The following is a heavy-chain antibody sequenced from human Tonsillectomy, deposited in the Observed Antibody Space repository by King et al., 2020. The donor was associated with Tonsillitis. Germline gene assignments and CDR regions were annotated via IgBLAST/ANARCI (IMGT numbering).Heavy chain of an antibody. J-gene: IGHJ4*02. CDR1: GFTFGDYG. V-gene: IGHV3-20*04. CDR2: INWNGGST. D-gene: IGHD3-10*01. Sequence: VQLVESGGGVVRPGGSLRLSCAASGFTFGDYGMSWVRQAPGKGLEWVSGINWNGGSTGYADSVKGQFTISRDNAKNSLYLQMNSLRAEDTALYYCARGRGNYYYGSGSSYYFDYWGQGTLVTVSS. CDR3: ARGRGNYYYGSGSSYYFDY.